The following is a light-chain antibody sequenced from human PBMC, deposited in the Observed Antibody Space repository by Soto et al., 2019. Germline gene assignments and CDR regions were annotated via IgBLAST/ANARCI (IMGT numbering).Light chain of an antibody. CDR1: QSVTSN. J-gene: IGKJ1*01. Sequence: EVVRTQSPATLSVSPGERATLSCRASQSVTSNYLAWYQQKPGQAPRLLIYGASTRATGIPARFSGSGSGTEFTLTISRLQSEDFAVYYCQQYNNWPRTFGQGTKVDIK. V-gene: IGKV3-15*01. CDR3: QQYNNWPRT. CDR2: GAS.